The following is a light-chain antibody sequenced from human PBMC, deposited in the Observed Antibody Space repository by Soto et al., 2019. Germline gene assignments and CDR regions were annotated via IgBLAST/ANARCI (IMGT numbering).Light chain of an antibody. J-gene: IGKJ1*01. CDR2: GAS. CDR1: QSVSSN. V-gene: IGKV3-15*01. Sequence: EIVMTQSPATLSVSPGERATPSCRASQSVSSNLAWYQQKPGQAPRLLIYGASTRATGIPARISGSGSGTEFTLTISSLQSEDFEVYYCQQYNNWWTFGQGTKVEIK. CDR3: QQYNNWWT.